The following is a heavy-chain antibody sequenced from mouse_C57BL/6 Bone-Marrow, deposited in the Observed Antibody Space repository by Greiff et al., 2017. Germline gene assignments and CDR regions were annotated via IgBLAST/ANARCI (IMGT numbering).Heavy chain of an antibody. CDR3: ARDRRYGRSPYYYAMDY. Sequence: EVHLVESEGGLVQPGSSMKLSCTASGFTFSDYYMAWVRQVPEKGLEWVANINYDGSSTYYLDSLKSRFIISRDNAKNILYLQMSSLKSEDTATYYCARDRRYGRSPYYYAMDYWGQGTSVTVSS. CDR2: INYDGSST. CDR1: GFTFSDYY. V-gene: IGHV5-16*01. J-gene: IGHJ4*01. D-gene: IGHD1-1*01.